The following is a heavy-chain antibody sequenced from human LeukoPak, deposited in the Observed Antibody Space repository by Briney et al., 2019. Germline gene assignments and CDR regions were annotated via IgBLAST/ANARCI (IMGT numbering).Heavy chain of an antibody. CDR2: IIPIFGTA. CDR3: AIYDSSGYYNY. CDR1: GGTFSSYA. J-gene: IGHJ4*02. Sequence: ASVKVSFKASGGTFSSYAISWVRQAPGQGLEWMGGIIPIFGTANYAQKFQGRVTITADESTSTAYMELSSLRSEDTAVYYCAIYDSSGYYNYWGQGTLVTVSS. V-gene: IGHV1-69*01. D-gene: IGHD3-22*01.